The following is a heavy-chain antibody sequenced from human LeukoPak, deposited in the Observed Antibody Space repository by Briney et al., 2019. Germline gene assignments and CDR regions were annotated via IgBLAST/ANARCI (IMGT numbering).Heavy chain of an antibody. CDR2: ISGSGGST. V-gene: IGHV3-23*01. Sequence: GGSLRLSCAASGFSFSSYWMSWVRQAPGKGLEWVSAISGSGGSTYYADSAKGRFTISRDNSKNTLYVQMNSLRAEDTAVYYCAKGYGDSYFDYWGQGTLVTVSS. CDR3: AKGYGDSYFDY. J-gene: IGHJ4*02. D-gene: IGHD4-17*01. CDR1: GFSFSSYW.